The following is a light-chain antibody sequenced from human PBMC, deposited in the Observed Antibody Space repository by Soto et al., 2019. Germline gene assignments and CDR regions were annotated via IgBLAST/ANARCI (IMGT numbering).Light chain of an antibody. J-gene: IGKJ1*01. Sequence: EIVLTQSPGTLSLSPGERATLSCRASQTLTNTYLAWYQQKPGQAPRLLIFDASTRATGIPARFSGSGSGTSFTLTISRLEPEDFAGEYCQLYGVSPNTCGQGTNVEVK. CDR3: QLYGVSPNT. CDR1: QTLTNTY. V-gene: IGKV3-20*01. CDR2: DAS.